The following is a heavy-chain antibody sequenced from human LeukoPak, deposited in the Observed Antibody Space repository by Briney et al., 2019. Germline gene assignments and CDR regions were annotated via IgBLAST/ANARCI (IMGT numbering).Heavy chain of an antibody. CDR3: AKDLYGPRYYFDY. CDR1: GFTFSSYA. J-gene: IGHJ4*02. V-gene: IGHV3-23*01. CDR2: ISGSGGST. D-gene: IGHD2/OR15-2a*01. Sequence: GGSLRLSCAASGFTFSSYAMSWVRQAPGKGLEWVSAISGSGGSTYYADSVKGRFTISRDNTKNTLYLRMNSLRAEDTAVYYCAKDLYGPRYYFDYWGQGTLVTVSS.